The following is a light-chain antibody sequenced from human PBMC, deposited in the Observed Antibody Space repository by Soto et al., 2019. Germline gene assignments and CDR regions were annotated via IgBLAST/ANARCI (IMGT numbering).Light chain of an antibody. J-gene: IGKJ4*01. Sequence: DIQMTQSPSTLSASVGDIVTITCRASQSISSWLAWYQQKPGKAPKLLIYKASSLESGDPSRFSGSGSGTEFTLTISSLQPDDFATYYCQQYNSYPLTFGGGTKVEIK. CDR1: QSISSW. CDR2: KAS. V-gene: IGKV1-5*03. CDR3: QQYNSYPLT.